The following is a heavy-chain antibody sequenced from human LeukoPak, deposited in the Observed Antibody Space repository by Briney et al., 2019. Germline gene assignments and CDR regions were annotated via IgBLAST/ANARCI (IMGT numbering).Heavy chain of an antibody. CDR3: ARALLRLGELSFEFDP. V-gene: IGHV3-48*01. CDR1: GFSFSNYN. CDR2: ISGSGSTI. Sequence: GGSVRLSCTASGFSFSNYNLHWVRQAPGKGLEWVSYISGSGSTINYADSVKGRFTISRDNAENSLYLQMNSLSAEDTAVYYCARALLRLGELSFEFDPWGQGTLVTVSS. J-gene: IGHJ5*02. D-gene: IGHD3-16*02.